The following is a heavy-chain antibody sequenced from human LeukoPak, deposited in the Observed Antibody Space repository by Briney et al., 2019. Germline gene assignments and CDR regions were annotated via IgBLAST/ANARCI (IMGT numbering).Heavy chain of an antibody. Sequence: GRSLRLSCAASGFTFDDYAMHWVRQAPGKGLEWVAVISYDGSNKYYADSVKGRFTISRDNSKNTLYLQMNSLRAEDTAVYYCAKGGSGYGFDYWGQGTLVTVSS. V-gene: IGHV3-30*18. CDR3: AKGGSGYGFDY. J-gene: IGHJ4*02. D-gene: IGHD5-12*01. CDR1: GFTFDDYA. CDR2: ISYDGSNK.